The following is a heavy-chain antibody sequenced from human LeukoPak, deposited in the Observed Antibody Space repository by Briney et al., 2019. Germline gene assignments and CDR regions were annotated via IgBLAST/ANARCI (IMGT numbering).Heavy chain of an antibody. CDR2: IYTSGST. D-gene: IGHD2-2*01. J-gene: IGHJ6*03. CDR3: ARDESVVVPAAILMDV. CDR1: GGSISSYY. Sequence: SETLSLTCTVSGGSISSYYWSWIRQPAGKGLEWIGRIYTSGSTNYNPSLKSRVTMSVDTSKNQFSLKLSSVTAADTAVYYCARDESVVVPAAILMDVWGKGTTVTVSS. V-gene: IGHV4-4*07.